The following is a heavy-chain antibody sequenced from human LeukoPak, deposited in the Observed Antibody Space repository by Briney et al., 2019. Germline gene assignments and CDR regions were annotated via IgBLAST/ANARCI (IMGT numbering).Heavy chain of an antibody. J-gene: IGHJ6*03. Sequence: GGSLRLSCAASGFTFTNYAIHWVRQAPGKGLDWVAIIRYDGSTTYSTAVKGRFTISRDNSKNTVYLQMNSLGAEDTAVYYCAKALEDCSGGGCFSGYMDVWGEGTTVTVSS. CDR1: GFTFTNYA. V-gene: IGHV3-30*02. CDR3: AKALEDCSGGGCFSGYMDV. CDR2: IRYDGSTT. D-gene: IGHD2-15*01.